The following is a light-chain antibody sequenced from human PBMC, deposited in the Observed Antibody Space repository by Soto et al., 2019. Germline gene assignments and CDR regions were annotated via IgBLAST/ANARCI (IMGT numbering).Light chain of an antibody. Sequence: EIVMTQSPATLSVSPGERATLSCRARQSVGSNLAWYQQKPGQAPRLLIYGASSRAAGIPARFRGSCSGTEFTLNISRPQSEDFAVDYGQQYNHRWTFGPGTKVESK. CDR3: QQYNHRWT. CDR2: GAS. CDR1: QSVGSN. V-gene: IGKV3-15*01. J-gene: IGKJ1*01.